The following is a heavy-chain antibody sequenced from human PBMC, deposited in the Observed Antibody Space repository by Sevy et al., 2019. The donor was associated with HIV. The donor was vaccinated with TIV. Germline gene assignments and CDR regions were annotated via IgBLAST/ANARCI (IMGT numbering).Heavy chain of an antibody. Sequence: ASVKVSCKASGGTFSSYAISWVRQAPGQGLEWMGGIIPIFGTANYAQKFQGRVTITADESTNTAYMELSSLRSEDTAVYYCARGLTIFGVAHGMDVWGQGTTVTVSS. J-gene: IGHJ6*02. CDR1: GGTFSSYA. D-gene: IGHD3-3*01. CDR2: IIPIFGTA. CDR3: ARGLTIFGVAHGMDV. V-gene: IGHV1-69*13.